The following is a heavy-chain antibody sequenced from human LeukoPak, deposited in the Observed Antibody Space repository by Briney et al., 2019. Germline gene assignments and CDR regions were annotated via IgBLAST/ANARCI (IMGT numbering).Heavy chain of an antibody. CDR3: ARERDYYYYDSSPDAFDI. D-gene: IGHD3-22*01. Sequence: SETLSLTCTVSGVSITNYYWSWIRQPPGKGLEWIGYIYYSGTTNYNPSLKSRVTMSVDTSKNQFSLKLSSVTAADTAVYYCARERDYYYYDSSPDAFDIWGQGTMVTVSS. V-gene: IGHV4-59*01. J-gene: IGHJ3*02. CDR1: GVSITNYY. CDR2: IYYSGTT.